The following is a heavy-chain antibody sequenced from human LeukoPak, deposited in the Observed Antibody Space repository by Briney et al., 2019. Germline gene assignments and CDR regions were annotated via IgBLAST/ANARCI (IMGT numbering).Heavy chain of an antibody. D-gene: IGHD6-6*01. CDR1: GFTFSSYA. CDR2: ISGGGGST. Sequence: PGGSLRLSRAASGFTFSSYAMSWVRQAPGKGLEWVSGISGGGGSTYYADSVKGRFTISRDNSKSTLYLQMNSLKAEDTAVYYCAKDYSSSLTNWFDPWGQGTLVTVSS. J-gene: IGHJ5*02. V-gene: IGHV3-23*01. CDR3: AKDYSSSLTNWFDP.